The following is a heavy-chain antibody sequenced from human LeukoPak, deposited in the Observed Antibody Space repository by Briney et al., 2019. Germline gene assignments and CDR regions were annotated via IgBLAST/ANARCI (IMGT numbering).Heavy chain of an antibody. J-gene: IGHJ4*02. Sequence: TGGSLRLSCAASGFTVSSNYMSWVRQAPGKGLEWVSVIYSGGSTYYADSVKGRFTISRDNAKNSLYLQMNSLSAEDTAVYYCARDPDYGGNSFVFDYWGQGTLVTVSS. CDR1: GFTVSSNY. CDR2: IYSGGST. CDR3: ARDPDYGGNSFVFDY. V-gene: IGHV3-53*01. D-gene: IGHD4-23*01.